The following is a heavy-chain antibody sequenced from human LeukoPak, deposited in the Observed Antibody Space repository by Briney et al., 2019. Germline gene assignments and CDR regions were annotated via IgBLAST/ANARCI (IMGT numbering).Heavy chain of an antibody. J-gene: IGHJ4*02. CDR1: GFTFSSYG. V-gene: IGHV3-48*04. CDR3: ARAGRLQYGDYVAFDY. CDR2: ISISGTTI. D-gene: IGHD4-17*01. Sequence: GRSLRLSCAASGFTFSSYGMHWVRQAPGKGLEWVSYISISGTTIYYADSVKGRFTFSRDNAKNSLYLQMNSLRAEDTAVYYCARAGRLQYGDYVAFDYWGQGTLVTVSS.